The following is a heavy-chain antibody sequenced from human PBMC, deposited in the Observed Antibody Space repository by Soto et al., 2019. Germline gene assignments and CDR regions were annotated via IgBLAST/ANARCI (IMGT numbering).Heavy chain of an antibody. CDR2: IIPIFGTA. CDR3: ARDRDGYNLSWYFDL. Sequence: QVQLVQSGAEVKKPGSSVKVSCKASGGTFSSYAISWVRQAPGQGLEWMGGIIPIFGTANYAQKFQGRVTITADESTSTAYMGLSSLRSEDTAVYYCARDRDGYNLSWYFDLWGRGTLVTVSS. CDR1: GGTFSSYA. D-gene: IGHD5-12*01. V-gene: IGHV1-69*12. J-gene: IGHJ2*01.